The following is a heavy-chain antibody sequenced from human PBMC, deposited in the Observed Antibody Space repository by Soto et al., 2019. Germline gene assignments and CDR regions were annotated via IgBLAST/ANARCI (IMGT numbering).Heavy chain of an antibody. D-gene: IGHD2-2*02. Sequence: SGPTLVNPTQTLTLTCTFSGFSLGTSGMCVSWIRQPPGKALEWLALIDWDDDKYYSTSLKTRLTISKDTSKNQVVLTMTNMDPVDTATYYCARTPIVVVPAAIGARYYYYGMDVWGQGTTVTVSS. CDR2: IDWDDDK. CDR1: GFSLGTSGMC. CDR3: ARTPIVVVPAAIGARYYYYGMDV. J-gene: IGHJ6*02. V-gene: IGHV2-70*01.